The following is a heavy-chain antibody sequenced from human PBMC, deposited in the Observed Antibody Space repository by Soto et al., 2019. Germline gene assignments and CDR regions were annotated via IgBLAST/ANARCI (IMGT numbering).Heavy chain of an antibody. CDR3: PTEAYDNSGSLAFDI. D-gene: IGHD3-22*01. Sequence: SETLSLTCTVSGGSISSGDYYWSWIRQPPGKGLEWIGYIFHTGTTSYNPSLKSRVTLSVDTSQSQFSLKLNSVTAADTAVYYCPTEAYDNSGSLAFDIWGPGTLVTVSS. CDR2: IFHTGTT. V-gene: IGHV4-61*08. J-gene: IGHJ3*02. CDR1: GGSISSGDYY.